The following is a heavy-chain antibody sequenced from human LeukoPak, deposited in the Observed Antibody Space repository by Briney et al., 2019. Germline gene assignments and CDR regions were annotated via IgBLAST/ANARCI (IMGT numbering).Heavy chain of an antibody. Sequence: PGGSLRLSCAASGFTFSSYSMSWVRQAPGKGLEWVSVIYSGGSTYYADSVKGRFTISRDNSKNTLYLQMNSLRAEDTAVYYCARGGGRGGYNFGYWGQGTLVTVSS. CDR1: GFTFSSYS. CDR3: ARGGGRGGYNFGY. J-gene: IGHJ4*02. CDR2: IYSGGST. D-gene: IGHD5-24*01. V-gene: IGHV3-53*01.